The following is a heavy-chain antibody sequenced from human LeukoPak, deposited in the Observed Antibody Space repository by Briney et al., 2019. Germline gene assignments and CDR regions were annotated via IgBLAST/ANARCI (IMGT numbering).Heavy chain of an antibody. CDR3: ARWGESYYDSSGYLGY. CDR2: ISAYDGNT. Sequence: GASVKVSCKASGYTFTSYGISWVRQAPGQGLEWMGWISAYDGNTNYAQKLQGRVTMTTDTSTSTAYMELRSLRSDDTAVYYCARWGESYYDSSGYLGYWGQGTLVTVSS. V-gene: IGHV1-18*01. CDR1: GYTFTSYG. D-gene: IGHD3-22*01. J-gene: IGHJ4*02.